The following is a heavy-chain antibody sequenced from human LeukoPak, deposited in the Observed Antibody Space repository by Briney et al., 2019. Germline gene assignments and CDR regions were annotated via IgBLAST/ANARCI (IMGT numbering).Heavy chain of an antibody. CDR1: GFTFSSYA. J-gene: IGHJ4*02. V-gene: IGHV3-30-3*01. CDR2: ISYDGSNK. D-gene: IGHD6-13*01. Sequence: PGGSLRLSCAASGFTFSSYAMHWVRQAPGKGLEWVAVISYDGSNKYYADSVKGRFTISRDNSMNTLYLQMNSLRAEDTAVYYCASYWAAAGTQTADYWGQGTLVTVSS. CDR3: ASYWAAAGTQTADY.